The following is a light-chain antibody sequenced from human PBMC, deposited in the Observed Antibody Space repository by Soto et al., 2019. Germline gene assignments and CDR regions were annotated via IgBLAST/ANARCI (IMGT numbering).Light chain of an antibody. J-gene: IGLJ1*01. CDR3: CSYAGSSTFLYV. CDR2: EVT. CDR1: SSDVGGYNL. V-gene: IGLV2-23*02. Sequence: SALTQPASVSGSPGQSITISCTGTSSDVGGYNLVSWYQQHPGKAPKLMIYEVTKRPSGVSNRFSGSKSGNTASLTISGLQAEDEADYYCCSYAGSSTFLYVFGTGTKVTVL.